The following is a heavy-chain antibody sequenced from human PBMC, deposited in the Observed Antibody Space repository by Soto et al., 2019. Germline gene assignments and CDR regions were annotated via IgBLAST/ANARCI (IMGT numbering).Heavy chain of an antibody. CDR2: INPKSGGT. CDR1: GYSFTDYH. Sequence: ASVKVSCKASGYSFTDYHIHWVRQAPGQGLEWLGRINPKSGGTSTAQKFQGRVTMTRDTSISTAYMELSRLRSDDTAVYYCASSSSGYYPTTYYWGQGTLVTVSS. D-gene: IGHD3-22*01. CDR3: ASSSSGYYPTTYY. J-gene: IGHJ4*02. V-gene: IGHV1-2*06.